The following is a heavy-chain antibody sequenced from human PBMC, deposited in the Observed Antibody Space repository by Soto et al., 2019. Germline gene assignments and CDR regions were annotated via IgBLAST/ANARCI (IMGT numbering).Heavy chain of an antibody. CDR1: GGSISSSSYY. V-gene: IGHV4-39*01. Sequence: SETLSLTCTVSGGSISSSSYYWGWIRQPPGKGLEWIGSIYYSGSTYYNPSLKSRVTISVDTYKNQFSLKLSSVTAADTAVYYCARHSRNRNYYDSTLGSAIDYWGQGTLVTVSS. CDR2: IYYSGST. D-gene: IGHD3-22*01. CDR3: ARHSRNRNYYDSTLGSAIDY. J-gene: IGHJ4*02.